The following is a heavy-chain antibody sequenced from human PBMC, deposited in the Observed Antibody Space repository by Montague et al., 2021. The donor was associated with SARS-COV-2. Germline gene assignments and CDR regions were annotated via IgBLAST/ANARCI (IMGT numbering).Heavy chain of an antibody. CDR1: GGSLETSGYY. CDR2: MHCSGAT. CDR3: ARDSKGGRQRGNWFDP. D-gene: IGHD6-25*01. Sequence: SETLSLTCSVSGGSLETSGYYWGWVRQPPGKGLEWIVSMHCSGATFYNPSLKSRVTMSLDTSKNHFSLNLTSVTAADTAVYFCARDSKGGRQRGNWFDPWGQGTLVTVSS. V-gene: IGHV4-39*07. J-gene: IGHJ5*02.